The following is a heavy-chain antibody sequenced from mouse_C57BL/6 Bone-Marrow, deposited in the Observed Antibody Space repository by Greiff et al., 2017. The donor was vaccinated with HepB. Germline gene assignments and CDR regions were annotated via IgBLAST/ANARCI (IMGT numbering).Heavy chain of an antibody. CDR1: GYTFTSYW. V-gene: IGHV1-55*01. CDR3: ARGITTVVATYFHWYFGV. Sequence: VQLQQPGAELVKPGASVKMSCKASGYTFTSYWITWVKQRPGQGLEWIGDIYPGSGSTNYNEKFKSKATLTVDTSSSTAYMQLSSLTSEDSAVYYCARGITTVVATYFHWYFGVWGTGTTVTVSS. J-gene: IGHJ1*03. CDR2: IYPGSGST. D-gene: IGHD1-1*01.